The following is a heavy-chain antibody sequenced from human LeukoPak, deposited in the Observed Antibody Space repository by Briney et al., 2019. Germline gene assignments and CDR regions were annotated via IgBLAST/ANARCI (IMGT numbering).Heavy chain of an antibody. Sequence: SETLSLTCIVSGGSINNHYWTWIRQTPGKGLEWIGDIHYTGTTKYNPSLKSRVTISIDTSKNQFSLKLSSVTAADTAVYYCARDVSGVVHPYYFDYWGQGTLVTVSS. J-gene: IGHJ4*02. CDR3: ARDVSGVVHPYYFDY. CDR1: GGSINNHY. CDR2: IHYTGTT. V-gene: IGHV4-59*11. D-gene: IGHD2-15*01.